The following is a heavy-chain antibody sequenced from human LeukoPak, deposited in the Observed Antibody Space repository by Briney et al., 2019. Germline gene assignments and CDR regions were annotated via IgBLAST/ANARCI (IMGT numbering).Heavy chain of an antibody. CDR1: GFTFSGSA. CDR3: TRQNDFWSGYSTGYYYYMDV. CDR2: IRSKANSYAT. V-gene: IGHV3-73*01. Sequence: GGSLRLSCAASGFTFSGSAMHWVRQASGKGLEWVGRIRSKANSYATAYAASVKGRFTISRDDSKNTAYLQMNSLKTEDTAVYYCTRQNDFWSGYSTGYYYYMDVWGKGTTVTVSS. D-gene: IGHD3-3*01. J-gene: IGHJ6*03.